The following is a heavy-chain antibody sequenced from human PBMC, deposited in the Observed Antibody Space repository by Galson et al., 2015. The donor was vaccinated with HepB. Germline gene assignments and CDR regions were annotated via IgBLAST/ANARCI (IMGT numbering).Heavy chain of an antibody. J-gene: IGHJ5*02. D-gene: IGHD6-13*01. CDR3: IRMGGLSGYSST. Sequence: LRLSCAGSGFTFSGSTIHWVRQTSGKGLEWVGRIETKGSNYATAYVASVKGRFTISRDDSKNTAYLQMHSLRTEDTAVYYCIRMGGLSGYSSTWGQGTLVTVSS. V-gene: IGHV3-73*01. CDR1: GFTFSGST. CDR2: IETKGSNYAT.